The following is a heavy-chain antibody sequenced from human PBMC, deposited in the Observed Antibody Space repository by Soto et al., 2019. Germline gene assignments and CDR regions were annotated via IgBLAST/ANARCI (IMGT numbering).Heavy chain of an antibody. Sequence: QVQLVQSGAEVKKPGASVKVSCKASGYTFSNYGISWVRQAPGQGPEWMGWISTYNGNTKYAQKLQGRVTMTTDTSTSTVYMDLRSLRSDDTAVYYCVRDSCSGGSCYLDYWGQATLVTVSS. V-gene: IGHV1-18*01. D-gene: IGHD2-15*01. CDR2: ISTYNGNT. CDR1: GYTFSNYG. J-gene: IGHJ4*02. CDR3: VRDSCSGGSCYLDY.